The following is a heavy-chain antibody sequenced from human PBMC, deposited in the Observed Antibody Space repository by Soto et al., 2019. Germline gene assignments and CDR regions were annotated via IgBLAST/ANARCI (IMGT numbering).Heavy chain of an antibody. CDR3: ARDRVIRVVRGKNYYYMDV. V-gene: IGHV3-53*04. J-gene: IGHJ6*03. Sequence: GGSLRLSCAASGFTVSSNYMSWVRQAPGKGLEWVSVIYSGGSTYYADSVKGRFTISRHNSKNTLYLQMNRLRAEDTAVYYCARDRVIRVVRGKNYYYMDVWGKGTTVTVSS. D-gene: IGHD3-10*01. CDR1: GFTVSSNY. CDR2: IYSGGST.